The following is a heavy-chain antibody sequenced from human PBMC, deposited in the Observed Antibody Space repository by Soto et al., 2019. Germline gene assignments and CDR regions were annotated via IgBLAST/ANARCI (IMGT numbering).Heavy chain of an antibody. CDR2: ISGSGGST. Sequence: EVQLLESGGGLVQPGGSLRLSCAASGFTFSSYAMSWVRQAPGKGLEWVSAISGSGGSTYYAHSVKGRFTISRYNSKNTLYRQMNSLRAADTAVYYCAKINTAGLRYFDCLAFDYWGQGSLVTVCS. D-gene: IGHD3-9*01. CDR1: GFTFSSYA. J-gene: IGHJ4*02. CDR3: AKINTAGLRYFDCLAFDY. V-gene: IGHV3-23*01.